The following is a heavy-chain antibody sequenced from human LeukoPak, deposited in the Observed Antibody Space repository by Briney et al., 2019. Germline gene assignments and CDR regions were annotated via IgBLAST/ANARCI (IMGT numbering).Heavy chain of an antibody. J-gene: IGHJ3*02. CDR1: GFTFSSYA. CDR2: ISYDGSNK. D-gene: IGHD3-3*01. CDR3: ARDYYDVWSGYSAHDAFDI. V-gene: IGHV3-30-3*01. Sequence: GRSLRLSCAASGFTFSSYAMHWVRQAPGKGLEWVAVISYDGSNKYYADSVKGRFTISRDNSKNTLYLKMNSLRAEDTAVYYCARDYYDVWSGYSAHDAFDIWGQGTMVTVSS.